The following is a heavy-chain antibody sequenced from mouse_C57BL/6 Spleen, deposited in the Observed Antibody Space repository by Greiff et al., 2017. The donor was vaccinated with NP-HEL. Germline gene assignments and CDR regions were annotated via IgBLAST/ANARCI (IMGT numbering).Heavy chain of an antibody. D-gene: IGHD2-4*01. J-gene: IGHJ2*01. V-gene: IGHV5-9-1*02. Sequence: VQLVESGEGLVKPGGSLKLSCAASGFTFSSYAMSWVRQTPEKRLEWVAYISSGGDYIYYADTVKGRFTISRDNARNTLYLQMSSLKSEDTAMYYCTREDDYDAHYFDYWGQGTTLTVSS. CDR2: ISSGGDYI. CDR3: TREDDYDAHYFDY. CDR1: GFTFSSYA.